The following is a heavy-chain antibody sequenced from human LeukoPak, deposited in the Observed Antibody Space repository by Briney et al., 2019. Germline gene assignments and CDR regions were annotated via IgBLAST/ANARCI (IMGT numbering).Heavy chain of an antibody. CDR2: ISYDGSNK. J-gene: IGHJ2*01. D-gene: IGHD6-19*01. CDR1: GFTFSSYA. Sequence: GGSLRLSCAASGFTFSSYAMHWVRQAPGKGLEWVAVISYDGSNKYYADSVKGRFTISRDNSKNTLYLQMNSLRAEDTAVYYCARDLADSSGWYKNWYFDLWGRGTLVTVSS. V-gene: IGHV3-30-3*01. CDR3: ARDLADSSGWYKNWYFDL.